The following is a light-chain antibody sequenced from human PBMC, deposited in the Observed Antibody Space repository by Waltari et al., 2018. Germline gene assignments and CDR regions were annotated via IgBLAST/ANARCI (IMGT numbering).Light chain of an antibody. V-gene: IGKV3-11*01. J-gene: IGKJ4*01. CDR2: DTS. Sequence: EIVLTQAPATLSLSPGARATPSCRASPSFRSYLAWYQQKPGQAPRLLIYDTSNRASGIPARFSGSGSGTDFSLSISSLQPEDFATYYCQQANSFPLTFGGGTKVEIK. CDR3: QQANSFPLT. CDR1: PSFRSY.